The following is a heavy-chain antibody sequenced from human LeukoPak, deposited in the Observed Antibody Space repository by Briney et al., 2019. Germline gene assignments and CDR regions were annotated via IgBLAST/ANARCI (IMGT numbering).Heavy chain of an antibody. D-gene: IGHD3-10*01. Sequence: GGSLRLSCAASGFTFDDYTMHWVRQAPGEGLEWVSLISWDGGSTYYADSVKGRFTISRDNSKNSLYLQMNSLRTEDTALYYRAKDSHYYGSGSPYWYFDLWGRGTLVTVSS. J-gene: IGHJ2*01. V-gene: IGHV3-43*01. CDR3: AKDSHYYGSGSPYWYFDL. CDR2: ISWDGGST. CDR1: GFTFDDYT.